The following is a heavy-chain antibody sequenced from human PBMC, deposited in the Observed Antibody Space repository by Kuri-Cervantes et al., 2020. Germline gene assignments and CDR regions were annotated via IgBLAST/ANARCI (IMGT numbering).Heavy chain of an antibody. CDR1: GFTFDDYT. CDR2: ISWDGGST. J-gene: IGHJ6*03. D-gene: IGHD3-10*01. CDR3: ARRRGGSQYYYYYMDV. V-gene: IGHV3-43*01. Sequence: GESLKISCAASGFTFDDYTMHWVRQAPGKGLEWVSLISWDGGSTYYADSVKGRFTISRDNAKNSVSLQMDSLRAEDTAVYYCARRRGGSQYYYYYMDVWGKGTTVTVSS.